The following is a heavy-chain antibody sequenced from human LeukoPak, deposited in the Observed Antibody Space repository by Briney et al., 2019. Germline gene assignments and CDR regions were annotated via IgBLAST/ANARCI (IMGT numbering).Heavy chain of an antibody. CDR2: ISASAGSA. CDR3: AKDQRSGECDHGWGPFDI. J-gene: IGHJ3*02. Sequence: GGSLRLSCEVSGFTFSNYAMNWVRQAPGKGLEWVSSISASAGSAVYGDSVKGRFTISRVNAENTLYLQMNSLRADDTAIYYCAKDQRSGECDHGWGPFDIWGQGTMVTVSS. V-gene: IGHV3-23*01. D-gene: IGHD3-10*01. CDR1: GFTFSNYA.